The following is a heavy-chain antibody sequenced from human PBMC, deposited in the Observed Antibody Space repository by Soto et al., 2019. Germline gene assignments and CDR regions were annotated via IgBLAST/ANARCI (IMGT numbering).Heavy chain of an antibody. J-gene: IGHJ3*02. V-gene: IGHV3-30*18. Sequence: QVQLVESGGGVVQPGRSLRLSCAASGFTFSSYGMHWVRQAPGKGLEWVAVISYDGSNKYYADSVKGRFTISRDNSKNTLYLQMNCLRAEDKAVYYCAKDLGHGGRGAFDIWGQGTMVTVS. CDR3: AKDLGHGGRGAFDI. CDR1: GFTFSSYG. CDR2: ISYDGSNK. D-gene: IGHD7-27*01.